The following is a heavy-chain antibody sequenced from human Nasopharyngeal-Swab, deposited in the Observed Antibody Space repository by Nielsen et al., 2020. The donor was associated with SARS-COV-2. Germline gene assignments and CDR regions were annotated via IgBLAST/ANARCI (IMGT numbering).Heavy chain of an antibody. CDR2: MFHNGNT. V-gene: IGHV4-4*02. CDR1: RDSISSSNW. Sequence: SETLSLTCAVSRDSISSSNWWTWVRQTPGKGLEWIGEMFHNGNTNYNPSLKSRVTISLDKSKNQFSVQLTSVTAADTAVYYCAASSGYWRLDSWGQGTLVTVSS. J-gene: IGHJ4*02. D-gene: IGHD3-22*01. CDR3: AASSGYWRLDS.